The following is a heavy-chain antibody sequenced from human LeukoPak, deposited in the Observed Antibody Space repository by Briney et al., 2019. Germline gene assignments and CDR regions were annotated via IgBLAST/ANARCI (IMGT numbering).Heavy chain of an antibody. CDR3: AREDTAMVNDYYYMDV. CDR1: GFTFSSYS. V-gene: IGHV3-48*01. D-gene: IGHD5-18*01. J-gene: IGHJ6*03. CDR2: ISSSSSTI. Sequence: GGSLRLSCAASGFTFSSYSMNWVRQAPGKGLEWVSYISSSSSTIYYADSVKGRFTISRDNAKNSLYLQMNSLRAEDTAVYYCAREDTAMVNDYYYMDVWGKGTTVTVSS.